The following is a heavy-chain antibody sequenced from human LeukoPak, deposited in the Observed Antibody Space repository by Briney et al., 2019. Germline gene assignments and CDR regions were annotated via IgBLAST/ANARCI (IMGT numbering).Heavy chain of an antibody. CDR3: ARGQGVLLWFGELFQRNWFDP. J-gene: IGHJ5*02. V-gene: IGHV4-4*02. Sequence: SETLSLTCDVSGGSISSTNWWTWIRQSPGKGLEWIGEIYHSGITNYNPSLKSRVTMSVDKPKNHFSLKLSSVTAADTAVYYCARGQGVLLWFGELFQRNWFDPWGQGTLVTVSS. CDR1: GGSISSTNW. CDR2: IYHSGIT. D-gene: IGHD3-10*01.